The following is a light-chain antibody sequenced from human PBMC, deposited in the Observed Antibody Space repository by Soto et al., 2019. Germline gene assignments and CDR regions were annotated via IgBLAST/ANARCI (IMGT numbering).Light chain of an antibody. V-gene: IGLV2-23*02. CDR2: EAI. Sequence: QSMLTQPASVSGSPGQSITISCTGVSSDVGSYDLVSWYQHHPGKTPKLIIYEAIKRPSGVSVRFSASKSGNTASLTISGLQAEDEADYYCCSYAGSSSFVVFGGGTKLTVL. CDR3: CSYAGSSSFVV. J-gene: IGLJ3*02. CDR1: SSDVGSYDL.